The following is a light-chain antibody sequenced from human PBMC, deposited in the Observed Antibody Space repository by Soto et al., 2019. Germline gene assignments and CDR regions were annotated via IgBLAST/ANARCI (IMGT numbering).Light chain of an antibody. Sequence: SVMTQTPLSLSVTPGHPASISCKSSQSLLQSDGNTYLYWDLQKPGQPPQLLIYAVSNRFAGVPDRFSGSGSWTDFTLKISRVEAEDVGVYSCMQSIQLPRTFGQGTKVEIK. J-gene: IGKJ1*01. CDR3: MQSIQLPRT. V-gene: IGKV2D-29*01. CDR2: AVS. CDR1: QSLLQSDGNTY.